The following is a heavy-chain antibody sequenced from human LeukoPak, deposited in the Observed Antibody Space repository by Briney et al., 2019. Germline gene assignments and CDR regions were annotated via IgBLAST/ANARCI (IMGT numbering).Heavy chain of an antibody. V-gene: IGHV3-7*01. CDR3: ARDQDPVEMATIFGY. J-gene: IGHJ4*02. CDR2: IKEDGSEK. Sequence: GGSLRLSCAASGFTFNRYWMSWVRQAPGKGLEWVANIKEDGSEKYYVDSVKGRFIISRDNAKNSMYLQMNSLRAEDTAVYYCARDQDPVEMATIFGYWGQGTLVTVSA. D-gene: IGHD5-24*01. CDR1: GFTFNRYW.